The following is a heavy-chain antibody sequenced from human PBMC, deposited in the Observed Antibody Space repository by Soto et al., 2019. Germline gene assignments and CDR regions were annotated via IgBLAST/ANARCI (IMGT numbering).Heavy chain of an antibody. V-gene: IGHV3-30-3*01. D-gene: IGHD2-2*01. CDR2: ISYDGSNK. CDR3: ARDLGGYCSSTRCYRPHYYYYYGMDV. J-gene: IGHJ6*02. Sequence: GGSLRLSCAASGFTFSSYAMHWVRQAPGKGLEWVAVISYDGSNKYYADSVKGRFTISRDNSKNTLYLQMNSLRAEDTAVYYCARDLGGYCSSTRCYRPHYYYYYGMDVWGQGTTVTVSS. CDR1: GFTFSSYA.